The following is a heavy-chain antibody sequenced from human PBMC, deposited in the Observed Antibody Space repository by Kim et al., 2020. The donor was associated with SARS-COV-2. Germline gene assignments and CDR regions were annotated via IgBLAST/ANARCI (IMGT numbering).Heavy chain of an antibody. CDR1: GFTFSNAW. D-gene: IGHD3-9*01. CDR2: IKSKTDGGTT. V-gene: IGHV3-15*01. J-gene: IGHJ6*02. Sequence: GGSLRLSCAASGFTFSNAWMSWVRQAPGKGLEWVGRIKSKTDGGTTDYAAPVKGRFTISRDDSKNTLYLQMNSLKTEDTAVYYCTSLLRYFDWLAVKYYSSGLDLWGQGTTVTVSS. CDR3: TSLLRYFDWLAVKYYSSGLDL.